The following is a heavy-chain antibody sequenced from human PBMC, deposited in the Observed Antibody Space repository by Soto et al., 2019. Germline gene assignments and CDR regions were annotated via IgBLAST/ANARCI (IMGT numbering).Heavy chain of an antibody. CDR2: INHSGST. CDR3: ARGLLGSYDFWSGYYSAYYFDY. J-gene: IGHJ4*02. Sequence: SETLSLTCAVYGGSFRGYYWSWIRQPPGKGREWSGEINHSGSTNYNPSLKSRVTISVDTSKNQFSLKLSSVTAADTAVYYCARGLLGSYDFWSGYYSAYYFDYWGQGTPVTVSS. V-gene: IGHV4-34*01. D-gene: IGHD3-3*01. CDR1: GGSFRGYY.